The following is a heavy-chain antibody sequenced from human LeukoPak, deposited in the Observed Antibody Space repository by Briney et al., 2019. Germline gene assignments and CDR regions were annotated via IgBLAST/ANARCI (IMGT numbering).Heavy chain of an antibody. CDR1: GFTFSSYS. J-gene: IGHJ4*02. D-gene: IGHD3-9*01. V-gene: IGHV3-21*01. CDR3: ARHYYDILTGYYR. CDR2: ISNRGTYI. Sequence: GGSLRLSCAASGFTFSSYSINWVRQAPGKGLEWVSSISNRGTYIYYADSVKGRFTISRDNAKNSLFLQMNSLRAEDTAVYYCARHYYDILTGYYRWGQGTLVTVSS.